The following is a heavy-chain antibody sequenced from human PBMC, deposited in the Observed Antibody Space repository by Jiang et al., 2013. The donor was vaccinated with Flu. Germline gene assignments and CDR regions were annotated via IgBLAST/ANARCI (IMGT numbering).Heavy chain of an antibody. D-gene: IGHD3-10*01. J-gene: IGHJ4*02. Sequence: LVKPGGSLRLSCAASGFVFSYAWMNWVRQAPGKGLEWVGRITARREGGAIDYAESVKGRFTISRDDSKNTLYLQMDSLKTEDTAVYYCAIDKEGSTAIGSLGFDYWGQGTLVTVSS. CDR1: GFVFSYAW. CDR2: ITARREGGAI. V-gene: IGHV3-15*07. CDR3: AIDKEGSTAIGSLGFDY.